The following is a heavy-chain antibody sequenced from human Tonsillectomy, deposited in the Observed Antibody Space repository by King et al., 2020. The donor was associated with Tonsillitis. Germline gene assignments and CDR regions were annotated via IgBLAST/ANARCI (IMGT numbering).Heavy chain of an antibody. Sequence: QLQESGPGLVKPSETLSLTCTVSGGSISSSSYYWGWIRQPPGKGLEWIGSIYCSGSTYYNPSLKSRVTMSVDTSNNQFSLKLSSVTAADTAVYYCARGSRLGIYYFDYWGQGTLVTVSS. CDR2: IYCSGST. D-gene: IGHD3-22*01. CDR3: ARGSRLGIYYFDY. CDR1: GGSISSSSYY. V-gene: IGHV4-39*01. J-gene: IGHJ4*02.